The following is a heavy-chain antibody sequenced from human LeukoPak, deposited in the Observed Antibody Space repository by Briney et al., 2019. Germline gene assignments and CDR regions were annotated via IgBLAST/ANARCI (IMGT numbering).Heavy chain of an antibody. CDR1: GGSISSYY. CDR3: ARVRRIAVAGTTSRGYYMDV. Sequence: SETLSLTCTVSGGSISSYYWSWIRQPPGKGLEWIGYIYYSGSTNYNPSLKSRVTISVDTSKNQFSLKLSSVTAADTAVYYCARVRRIAVAGTTSRGYYMDVWGKGTTVTVSS. D-gene: IGHD6-19*01. V-gene: IGHV4-59*01. CDR2: IYYSGST. J-gene: IGHJ6*03.